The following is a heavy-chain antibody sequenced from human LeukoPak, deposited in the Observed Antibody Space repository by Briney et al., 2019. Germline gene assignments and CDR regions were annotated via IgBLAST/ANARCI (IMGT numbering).Heavy chain of an antibody. J-gene: IGHJ4*02. Sequence: SETLSLTCAVYGGSFSGYYWSWIRQPPGKGLEWIGEINHSGSTNYNPSHKSRVTISVDTSKNQFSLKLSSVTAADTAVYYCARGPRYFDWLLGALPSRPKPIDYWGQGTLVTVSS. CDR1: GGSFSGYY. V-gene: IGHV4-34*01. CDR3: ARGPRYFDWLLGALPSRPKPIDY. D-gene: IGHD3-9*01. CDR2: INHSGST.